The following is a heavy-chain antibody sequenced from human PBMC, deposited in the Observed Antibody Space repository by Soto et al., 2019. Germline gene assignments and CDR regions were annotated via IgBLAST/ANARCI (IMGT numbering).Heavy chain of an antibody. J-gene: IGHJ6*03. Sequence: GVSLRLSCAASGFTFSSYSMNCVRQPPGKGLKRVSSISSSSSYIYYADSVKGRFTISRDNAKNSLYLQMNSLRAEDTAVYYCARERDYIWGSYRTNYYYYYMDVWGKGT. CDR2: ISSSSSYI. V-gene: IGHV3-21*01. CDR3: ARERDYIWGSYRTNYYYYYMDV. CDR1: GFTFSSYS. D-gene: IGHD3-16*02.